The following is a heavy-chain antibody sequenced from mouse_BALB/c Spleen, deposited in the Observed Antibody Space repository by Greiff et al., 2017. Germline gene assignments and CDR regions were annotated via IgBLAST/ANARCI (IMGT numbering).Heavy chain of an antibody. CDR3: GRGYYGSSWYFDV. V-gene: IGHV1-37*01. D-gene: IGHD1-1*01. Sequence: VQLQQSGPELVKPGASVKISCKASGYSFTGYFLNWVKQSHGKSLEWIGRINPYNGDTFYNRKFKGKATLTVDKSSSTAHMELLSLTSEDSAVYYCGRGYYGSSWYFDVWGAGTTVTVSS. CDR2: INPYNGDT. J-gene: IGHJ1*01. CDR1: GYSFTGYF.